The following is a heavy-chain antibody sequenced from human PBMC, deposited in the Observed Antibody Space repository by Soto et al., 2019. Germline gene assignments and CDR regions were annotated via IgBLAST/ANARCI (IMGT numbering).Heavy chain of an antibody. J-gene: IGHJ6*03. D-gene: IGHD4-4*01. Sequence: QVPLVQSGAEVTKPGAIVKISCKASGYAFTSYDINWVRQAAGQGIEWMGWMNPNSGNTGYAQKFQGRVTMTRNTSISTAYMELSSLRSEDTAVYYCASTVHPYYYYMDVWGKGTTVTVSS. CDR2: MNPNSGNT. CDR3: ASTVHPYYYYMDV. CDR1: GYAFTSYD. V-gene: IGHV1-8*01.